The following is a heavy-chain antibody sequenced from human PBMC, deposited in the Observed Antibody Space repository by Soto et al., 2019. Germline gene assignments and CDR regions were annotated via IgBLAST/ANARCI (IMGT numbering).Heavy chain of an antibody. D-gene: IGHD2-15*01. CDR3: GGAYCSGRSCYPGPFDY. CDR2: IYYSGST. Sequence: ETLSLTCTVSGGSISSYYWSWIRQPPGKGLEWIGYIYYSGSTNYNPSPKSRVTISVDTSKNQFSLKLSSVTAADTAVYYCGGAYCSGRSCYPGPFDYLGQGILVTVSS. V-gene: IGHV4-59*01. J-gene: IGHJ4*02. CDR1: GGSISSYY.